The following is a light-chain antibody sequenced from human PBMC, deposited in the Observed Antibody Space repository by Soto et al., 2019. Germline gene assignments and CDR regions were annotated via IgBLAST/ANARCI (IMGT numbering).Light chain of an antibody. CDR1: QSVRSSY. CDR2: GAS. CDR3: QQYGSSPT. Sequence: EIVLTQSPGTLSLSPGERATLSCRASQSVRSSYLAWYQQKPGQAPRLLIYGASSRATGIPDRFSGSGSGTDFTLTISSLEPEDLAVYYCQQYGSSPTFGGGTKVEIK. V-gene: IGKV3-20*01. J-gene: IGKJ4*01.